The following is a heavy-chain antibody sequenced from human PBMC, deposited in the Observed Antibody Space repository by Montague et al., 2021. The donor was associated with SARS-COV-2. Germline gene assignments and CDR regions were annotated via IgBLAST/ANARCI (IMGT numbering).Heavy chain of an antibody. Sequence: SETLSLTCAVYGGSFSGYYWSWIRQPPGKGLEWIGEINHSGSTNXNPSLKSRVTISVDTSKNQFPLKLSSVTAADTAVYYCARGRTVTTFYYYYGMDVWGQGTTVTVSS. J-gene: IGHJ6*02. V-gene: IGHV4-34*01. CDR2: INHSGST. D-gene: IGHD4-17*01. CDR3: ARGRTVTTFYYYYGMDV. CDR1: GGSFSGYY.